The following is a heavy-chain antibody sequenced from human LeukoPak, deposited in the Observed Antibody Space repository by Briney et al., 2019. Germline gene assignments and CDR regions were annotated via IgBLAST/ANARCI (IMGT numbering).Heavy chain of an antibody. CDR1: GGSISSGGYS. CDR3: AREVVVPAADLYYFDY. J-gene: IGHJ4*02. CDR2: IYYSGST. D-gene: IGHD2-2*01. Sequence: PSETLSLTCAVYGGSISSGGYSWSWIRQPPGKGLEWIGYIYYSGSTYYNPSLKSRVTISVDTSKNQFSLKLSSVTAADTAVYYCAREVVVPAADLYYFDYWGQGTLVTVSS. V-gene: IGHV4-30-4*07.